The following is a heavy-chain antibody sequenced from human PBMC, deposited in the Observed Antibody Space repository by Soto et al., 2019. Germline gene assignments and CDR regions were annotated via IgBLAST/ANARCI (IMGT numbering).Heavy chain of an antibody. CDR2: IYYSGNT. CDR1: GGSISSYY. V-gene: IGHV4-59*01. Sequence: PSETLSLTCTVSGGSISSYYWSWIRQPPGKGLEWIGYIYYSGNTNYNASLKSRVTISVDTSENQLSLKLSSVTAEDKAVYYCGRGEVDRYNRNYGIDYWGQGTLVTVSS. CDR3: GRGEVDRYNRNYGIDY. J-gene: IGHJ4*02. D-gene: IGHD1-7*01.